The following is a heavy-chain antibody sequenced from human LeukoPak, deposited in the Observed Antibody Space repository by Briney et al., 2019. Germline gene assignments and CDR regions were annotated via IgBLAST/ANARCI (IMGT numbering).Heavy chain of an antibody. Sequence: GGSLRLSCAASGFTFSTCSMHWVRQAPGKGLEWVSYIDSGSTTICYVDSVKGRFTISRDNAKNSLYLEMNSLRVEDTAVYFCVREGGSGRPLVYWGQGTLVTVSS. D-gene: IGHD3-10*01. CDR2: IDSGSTTI. CDR1: GFTFSTCS. CDR3: VREGGSGRPLVY. J-gene: IGHJ4*02. V-gene: IGHV3-48*01.